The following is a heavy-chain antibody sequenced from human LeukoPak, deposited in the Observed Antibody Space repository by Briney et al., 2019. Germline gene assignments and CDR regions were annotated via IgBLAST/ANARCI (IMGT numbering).Heavy chain of an antibody. CDR3: ARDRGIAAALDY. J-gene: IGHJ4*02. CDR2: ISSSSSYI. CDR1: GFTFSSYS. D-gene: IGHD6-13*01. Sequence: TGGSLRLSCAASGFTFSSYSMNWVRQAPAKGLEWVSSISSSSSYIYYADSVKGRFTISRDNAKNSLYLQMNSLRAEDTAVYYCARDRGIAAALDYWGQGTLVTVSS. V-gene: IGHV3-21*01.